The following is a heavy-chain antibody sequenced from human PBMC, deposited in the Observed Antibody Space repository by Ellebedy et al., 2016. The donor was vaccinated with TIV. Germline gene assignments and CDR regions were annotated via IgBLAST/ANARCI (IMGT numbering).Heavy chain of an antibody. CDR2: INAGNGNT. Sequence: ASVKVSCKASGYTFTSHDINWVRQATGQRLEWMGWINAGNGNTKYSQKFQGRVTITRDTSASTAYMELSSLRSEDTAVYYCARGTQWLVSYWGQGTLVTVSS. V-gene: IGHV1-3*01. CDR3: ARGTQWLVSY. CDR1: GYTFTSHD. D-gene: IGHD6-19*01. J-gene: IGHJ4*02.